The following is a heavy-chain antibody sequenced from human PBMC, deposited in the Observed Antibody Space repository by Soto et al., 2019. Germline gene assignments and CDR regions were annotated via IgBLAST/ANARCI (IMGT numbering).Heavy chain of an antibody. D-gene: IGHD2-15*01. CDR3: ARDRDGGCSGGSCYAFDI. J-gene: IGHJ3*02. V-gene: IGHV3-30-3*01. CDR2: ISYDGSNK. Sequence: GGSLRLSCAASGFTFSSYAMHWVRQAPGKGLEWVAVISYDGSNKYYADSVKGRFTISRDNSKNTLYLQMNSLRAEDTAVYYCARDRDGGCSGGSCYAFDIWGQGTMVTVSS. CDR1: GFTFSSYA.